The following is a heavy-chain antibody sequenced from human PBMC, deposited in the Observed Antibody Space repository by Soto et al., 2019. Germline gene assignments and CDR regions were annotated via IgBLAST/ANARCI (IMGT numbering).Heavy chain of an antibody. Sequence: SETLSLTCTVSGGSISSGGYYWSWIRQHPGKGLEWIGYIYYSGSTYYNPSLKSRVTISVDTSKNQFSLKLSSVTAADTAVYYCARGVPEQLVRLGWFDPWGQGTLVTVYS. CDR1: GGSISSGGYY. CDR2: IYYSGST. V-gene: IGHV4-31*03. J-gene: IGHJ5*02. CDR3: ARGVPEQLVRLGWFDP. D-gene: IGHD6-13*01.